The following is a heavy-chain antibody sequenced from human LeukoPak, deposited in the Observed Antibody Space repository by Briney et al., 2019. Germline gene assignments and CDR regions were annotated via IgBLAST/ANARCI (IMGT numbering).Heavy chain of an antibody. CDR3: AKGAYYGD. V-gene: IGHV3-23*01. Sequence: GGSLRLSCAASGFIFSNHGMNWVRQAPGKGLEWVSTISGSGDSTYYADSVKGRFTTSRDNSKNTLYLQMNSLRVEDTAVYYCAKGAYYGDWGQGTLVTISS. D-gene: IGHD3-3*01. CDR2: ISGSGDST. CDR1: GFIFSNHG. J-gene: IGHJ4*02.